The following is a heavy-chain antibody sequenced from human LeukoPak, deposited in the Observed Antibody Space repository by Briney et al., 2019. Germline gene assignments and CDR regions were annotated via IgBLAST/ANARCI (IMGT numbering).Heavy chain of an antibody. Sequence: GGSLRLSCAASGFTFSDYCMTWIRQAPGKGLEWVSYISSGGITIYYADSVKGRFTISRDNAKNSLFLQMNSLRADDTAMYYCARVGAAAGYHYDHWGQGTLVTVSS. CDR1: GFTFSDYC. CDR2: ISSGGITI. J-gene: IGHJ4*02. CDR3: ARVGAAAGYHYDH. V-gene: IGHV3-11*01. D-gene: IGHD6-13*01.